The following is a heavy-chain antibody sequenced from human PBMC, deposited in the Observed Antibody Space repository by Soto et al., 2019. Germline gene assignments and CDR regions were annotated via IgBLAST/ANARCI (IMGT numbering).Heavy chain of an antibody. D-gene: IGHD2-15*01. CDR2: IFHTGGT. J-gene: IGHJ3*02. CDR3: ARTWLAGGTQADAFDS. V-gene: IGHV4-38-2*01. CDR1: ASSISIAYF. Sequence: SETLSLTCAVSASSISIAYFWGCIRQPPGKGLEWIATIFHTGGTYYNPSLKSRVTISVDTSNNQFSLRLNSVTAADTALYFCARTWLAGGTQADAFDSWGQGTMVTVSS.